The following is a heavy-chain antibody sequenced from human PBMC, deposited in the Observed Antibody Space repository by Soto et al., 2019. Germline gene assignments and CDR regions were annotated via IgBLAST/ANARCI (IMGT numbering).Heavy chain of an antibody. D-gene: IGHD3-16*01. J-gene: IGHJ4*02. CDR1: GFTFSSYG. Sequence: QVQLVESGGGVVQPGRSLRLSCAASGFTFSSYGMHWVRQAPGKGLEWVAVISYDGSNKYYADSVKGRFTISRDNSKNKLYLQMNSLRAEDTAVYYCAKKGGDFDYWGQGTLVTVSS. CDR3: AKKGGDFDY. CDR2: ISYDGSNK. V-gene: IGHV3-30*18.